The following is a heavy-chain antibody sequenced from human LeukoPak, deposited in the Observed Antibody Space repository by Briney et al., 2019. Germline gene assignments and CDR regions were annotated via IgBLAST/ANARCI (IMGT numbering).Heavy chain of an antibody. V-gene: IGHV4-34*01. CDR2: INHSGST. Sequence: PSETLSLTCAVYGGSFSGYYWSWIRQPPGKGLEWIGEINHSGSTNYNPSLKSRVTISVDTSKNQFSLKLSSVTAADTAVYYCARLVRWAYYMDVWGKGTTVTVSS. CDR1: GGSFSGYY. J-gene: IGHJ6*03. CDR3: ARLVRWAYYMDV. D-gene: IGHD4-23*01.